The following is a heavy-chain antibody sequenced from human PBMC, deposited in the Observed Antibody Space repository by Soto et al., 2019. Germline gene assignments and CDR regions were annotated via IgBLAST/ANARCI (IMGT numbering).Heavy chain of an antibody. D-gene: IGHD4-17*01. J-gene: IGHJ5*02. CDR3: AKGSYGDVLFDP. V-gene: IGHV1-18*01. Sequence: ASVNVSCKASGYTITRYGITWVRLTPRRGLEWMGWISAYNGNTNYGQKLQGRVTMTTDTSTGTAYMEMRSLTSDDTAVYYCAKGSYGDVLFDPWGQGILVTV. CDR2: ISAYNGNT. CDR1: GYTITRYG.